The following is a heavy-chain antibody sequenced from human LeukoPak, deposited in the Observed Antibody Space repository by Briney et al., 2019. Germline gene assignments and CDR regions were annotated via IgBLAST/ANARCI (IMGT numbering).Heavy chain of an antibody. D-gene: IGHD5-18*01. CDR1: GFTFSSFG. J-gene: IGHJ4*02. CDR2: IWYDGSNK. V-gene: IGHV3-33*01. Sequence: GGSLRLSCAASGFTFSSFGMHWVRQAPGKGLQWVAVIWYDGSNKYYADSVKGRFTISRDNSKNTLYLQMNSLRAEDTAVYYCARDRDGYNYGFLGYWGQGPLVSVSS. CDR3: ARDRDGYNYGFLGY.